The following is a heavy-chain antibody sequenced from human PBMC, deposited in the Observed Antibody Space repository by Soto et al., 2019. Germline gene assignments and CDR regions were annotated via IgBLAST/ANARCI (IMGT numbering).Heavy chain of an antibody. D-gene: IGHD3-22*01. J-gene: IGHJ4*02. CDR3: ARDRHDSSGYYYDFGY. Sequence: PGGSLRLSCAASGFTFSSYAMHWVRQAPGKGLEWVAVISYDGSNKYYADSVKGRFTISRDNSKNTLYLQMNSLRAEDTAVYYCARDRHDSSGYYYDFGYWGQGTLVTVYS. V-gene: IGHV3-30-3*01. CDR2: ISYDGSNK. CDR1: GFTFSSYA.